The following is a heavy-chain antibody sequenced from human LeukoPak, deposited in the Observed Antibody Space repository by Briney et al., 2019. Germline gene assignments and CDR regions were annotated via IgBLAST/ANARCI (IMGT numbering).Heavy chain of an antibody. V-gene: IGHV3-23*01. CDR2: ISGSGSST. D-gene: IGHD3-22*01. CDR1: GFTFGDYA. Sequence: GGSLRLSCAASGFTFGDYAMHWVRQAPGKGLEWVSGISGSGSSTSYADSVKGRFTISRDDSKNTLYLHMNSLRVEDTAVYYCTKGRDSSGYIPVGYWGQGILVTVSS. J-gene: IGHJ4*02. CDR3: TKGRDSSGYIPVGY.